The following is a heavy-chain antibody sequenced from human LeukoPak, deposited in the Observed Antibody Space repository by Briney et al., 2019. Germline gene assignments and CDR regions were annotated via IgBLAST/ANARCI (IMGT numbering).Heavy chain of an antibody. CDR1: GFTFKNAW. CDR2: MKSKSDGGTT. Sequence: KPGGSLRLSCAASGFTFKNAWMSWVRQAPGKGLEWVGRMKSKSDGGTTHYDAHVKGRFIISRDDSKNTLYLQMNSLKTEDTAVYYCTTARPYDYVWGTYRDPSWGQGTLVTVSS. D-gene: IGHD3-16*02. V-gene: IGHV3-15*01. J-gene: IGHJ4*02. CDR3: TTARPYDYVWGTYRDPS.